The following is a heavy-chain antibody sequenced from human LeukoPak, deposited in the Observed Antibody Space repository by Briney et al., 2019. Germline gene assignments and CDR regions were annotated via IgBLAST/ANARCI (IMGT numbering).Heavy chain of an antibody. CDR2: INPSGGST. CDR1: GYTFTSYY. V-gene: IGHV1-46*01. Sequence: ASVKVSCKASGYTFTSYYMHWVRQAPGQGLEWMGIINPSGGSTSYARKFQGRVTMTRDTSTSTVYMELSSLRSEDTAVYYCARDRRCGGSCSNWFDPWGQGTLVTVSS. J-gene: IGHJ5*02. CDR3: ARDRRCGGSCSNWFDP. D-gene: IGHD2-15*01.